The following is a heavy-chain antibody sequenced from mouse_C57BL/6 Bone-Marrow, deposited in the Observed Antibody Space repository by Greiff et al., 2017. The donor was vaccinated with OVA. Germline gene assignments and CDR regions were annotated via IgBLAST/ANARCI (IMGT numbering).Heavy chain of an antibody. CDR2: ISGGGGNT. V-gene: IGHV5-9*01. J-gene: IGHJ2*01. D-gene: IGHD1-1*01. Sequence: EVKLMESGGGLVKPGGSLKLSCAASGFTFSSYTMSWVRQTPEKRLEWVATISGGGGNTYYPDSVKGRFTISRDNAKNTLYLQMSSLRSEDTALYYCARHGHYYGSYYFDYWGQGTTLTVSS. CDR3: ARHGHYYGSYYFDY. CDR1: GFTFSSYT.